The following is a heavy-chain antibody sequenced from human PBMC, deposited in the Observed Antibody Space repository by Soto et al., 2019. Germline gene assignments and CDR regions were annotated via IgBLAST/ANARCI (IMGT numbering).Heavy chain of an antibody. CDR1: GYSFTSYW. V-gene: IGHV5-51*01. CDR2: IYPGDSDT. Sequence: ESLKISCKGSGYSFTSYWIGWVRQMPGKGLEWMGIIYPGDSDTRYRPSFQGQVTIPADKSITTAYLQWSSLKASDTAMYYCASHDCSGGSCYVGDLTGMDVWGQGTTVTVSS. J-gene: IGHJ6*02. CDR3: ASHDCSGGSCYVGDLTGMDV. D-gene: IGHD2-15*01.